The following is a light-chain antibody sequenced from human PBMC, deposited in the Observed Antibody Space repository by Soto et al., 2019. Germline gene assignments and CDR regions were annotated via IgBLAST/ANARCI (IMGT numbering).Light chain of an antibody. CDR1: QSVSSNY. Sequence: ESVLTQSPGTLSLSPGERATLSCRASQSVSSNYLAWYQQKPGQAPRLLIYGTSIRATGIPDRFSGSGSGTDFTITLSRLEAEDFAVYYCQQYGSSPQKTFGQGTKVEIK. J-gene: IGKJ1*01. CDR3: QQYGSSPQKT. V-gene: IGKV3-20*01. CDR2: GTS.